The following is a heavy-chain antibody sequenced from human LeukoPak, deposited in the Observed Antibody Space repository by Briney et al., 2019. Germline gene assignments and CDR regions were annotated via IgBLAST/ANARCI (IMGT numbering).Heavy chain of an antibody. J-gene: IGHJ5*02. CDR2: ISGSGNST. CDR3: AKGFLRRRYSSNYYEASDCFDP. CDR1: GFTFSSYA. D-gene: IGHD6-13*01. Sequence: PGGSLRLSCAASGFTFSSYAMSWVRQAPGKGLEWVSAISGSGNSTYYADSVKGRFTISRDNSQNTLFLHMNSLRAEDTAVYYCAKGFLRRRYSSNYYEASDCFDPWGQGTLVTVSS. V-gene: IGHV3-23*01.